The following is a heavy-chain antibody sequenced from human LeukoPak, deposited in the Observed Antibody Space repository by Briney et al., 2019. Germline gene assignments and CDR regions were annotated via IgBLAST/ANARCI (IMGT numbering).Heavy chain of an antibody. CDR2: IIPIFGTA. Sequence: SVKVSCKASGGTFSGYAISWVRQAPGQGLEWMGGIIPIFGTANYAQKFQGRVTITTDESTSTAYMELSSLRSEDTAVYYCARGGRDCSSTSCYADYYYYYMDVWGKGTTVTVSS. D-gene: IGHD2-2*01. V-gene: IGHV1-69*05. CDR3: ARGGRDCSSTSCYADYYYYYMDV. CDR1: GGTFSGYA. J-gene: IGHJ6*03.